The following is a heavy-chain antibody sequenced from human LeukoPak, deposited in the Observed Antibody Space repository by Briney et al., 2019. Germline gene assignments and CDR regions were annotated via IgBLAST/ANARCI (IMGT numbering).Heavy chain of an antibody. CDR2: ISSSGNAI. D-gene: IGHD1-26*01. Sequence: PGGSLRLSCAASGFPFSSYEMNWVRQAPGKGLEWVSYISSSGNAIYYADSVKGRFTISRDNAKNSLYLQMNSLRAEDTAVYYCARWGVGDYWGQGTLVTVSS. CDR1: GFPFSSYE. CDR3: ARWGVGDY. V-gene: IGHV3-48*03. J-gene: IGHJ4*02.